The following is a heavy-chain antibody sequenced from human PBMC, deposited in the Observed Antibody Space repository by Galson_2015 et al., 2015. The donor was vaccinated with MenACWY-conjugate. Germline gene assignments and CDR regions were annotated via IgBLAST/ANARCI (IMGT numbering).Heavy chain of an antibody. J-gene: IGHJ6*01. CDR2: IKSQTDGGKT. Sequence: SLRLSCAGSASTFTNAYMSWVRQAPGKGLEWVGRIKSQTDGGKTDYAAPVKGRFTISRDDSKNTLYLQMSSLKIGDTAVYYCTTLQAGRWGCILSPFLMGRWGTGTTVTVSS. D-gene: IGHD2-8*02. CDR1: ASTFTNAY. V-gene: IGHV3-15*01. CDR3: TTLQAGRWGCILSPFLMGR.